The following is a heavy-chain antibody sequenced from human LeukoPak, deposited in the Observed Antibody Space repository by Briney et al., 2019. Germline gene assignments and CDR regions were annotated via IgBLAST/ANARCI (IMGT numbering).Heavy chain of an antibody. J-gene: IGHJ4*02. V-gene: IGHV1-46*01. D-gene: IGHD3-10*01. CDR1: GYTFTSYG. CDR2: ITPSGDST. Sequence: GASVKVSCKASGYTFTSYGISWVRQAPGQGLEWMGIITPSGDSTNYAQKFQGRVTMTRDTSTSTVYMELSSLRSEDTAVYYCAREGFHGRELFPTFDYWGQGTLVTVSS. CDR3: AREGFHGRELFPTFDY.